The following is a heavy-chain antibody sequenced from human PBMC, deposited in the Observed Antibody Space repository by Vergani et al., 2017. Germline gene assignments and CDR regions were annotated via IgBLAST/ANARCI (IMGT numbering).Heavy chain of an antibody. CDR1: GYTFTSYA. D-gene: IGHD1-1*01. J-gene: IGHJ4*02. V-gene: IGHV1-3*01. CDR2: INAGNGNT. Sequence: QVQLVQSGAEVKKPEASVKASCKSSGYTFTSYAMHWVRQAPGQRLEWMGWINAGNGNTKYSQKFQGRVTITRDTSASTAYMELSSVRSADTAVSYCARQNWNDVVYFDYWGQGTLVTVSS. CDR3: ARQNWNDVVYFDY.